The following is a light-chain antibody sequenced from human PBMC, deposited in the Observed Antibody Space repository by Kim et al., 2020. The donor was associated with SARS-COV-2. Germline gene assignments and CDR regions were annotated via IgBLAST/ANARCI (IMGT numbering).Light chain of an antibody. V-gene: IGKV1-27*01. J-gene: IGKJ1*01. CDR2: AAS. Sequence: DIQMTQSPSSLSASIGDRVTITYRASQGISNFLAWYQQRPGKVPKLLIDAASTLQSGVPSRFSGSGSGTDFTLTISTLQPEDVATYYCQKYNSVPQPFGQGTKVDIK. CDR3: QKYNSVPQP. CDR1: QGISNF.